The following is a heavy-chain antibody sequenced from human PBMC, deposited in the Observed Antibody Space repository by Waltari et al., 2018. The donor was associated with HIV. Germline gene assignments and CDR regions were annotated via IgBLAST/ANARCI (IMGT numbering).Heavy chain of an antibody. CDR3: ARVRSSGNFDY. CDR2: IYHSGST. Sequence: QVQLQESGPGLVKPSETLSLTCAVSGYSISSGYYWGWIRQPPGKGLEWIGSIYHSGSTYYNPSLKSRVTISVDTSKNQFSLKLSSVTAADTAVYYCARVRSSGNFDYWGQGTLVTVSS. V-gene: IGHV4-38-2*01. CDR1: GYSISSGYY. J-gene: IGHJ4*02. D-gene: IGHD6-19*01.